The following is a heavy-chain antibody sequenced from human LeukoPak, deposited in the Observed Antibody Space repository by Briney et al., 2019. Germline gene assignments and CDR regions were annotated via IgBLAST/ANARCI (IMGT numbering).Heavy chain of an antibody. CDR3: ARAFMTTVTPTNRGAD. Sequence: SETLSLTCTVSGYSISSGYYWGWIRQPPGKGLEWIGEINHSGSTNYNPSLKSRVTISVDTSKNQFSLKLSSVTAADTAVYYCARAFMTTVTPTNRGADWGQGTLVTVSS. CDR2: INHSGST. CDR1: GYSISSGYY. D-gene: IGHD4-17*01. J-gene: IGHJ4*02. V-gene: IGHV4-38-2*02.